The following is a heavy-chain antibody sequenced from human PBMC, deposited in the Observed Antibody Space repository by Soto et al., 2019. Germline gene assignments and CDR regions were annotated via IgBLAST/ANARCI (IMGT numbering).Heavy chain of an antibody. Sequence: EVQLLESGGGLVQPGGSLRLSCAASGFTFSSYAMSWVRQAPGKGLEWVSAISGSGGSTYYADSVKGRFTISRDNSKNTLYLQMNSLRAEDTAVYYCAKDTYYYDSSGYYALFDYWGQGTLVTVSS. J-gene: IGHJ4*02. CDR2: ISGSGGST. V-gene: IGHV3-23*01. CDR3: AKDTYYYDSSGYYALFDY. CDR1: GFTFSSYA. D-gene: IGHD3-22*01.